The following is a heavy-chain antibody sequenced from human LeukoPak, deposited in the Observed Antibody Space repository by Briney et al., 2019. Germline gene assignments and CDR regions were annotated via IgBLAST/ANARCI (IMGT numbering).Heavy chain of an antibody. CDR3: ASPRTYYYDSSGYDFDY. V-gene: IGHV1-2*02. Sequence: ASVKVSRKASGYTFTGYYMHRVRQAPGQGLEWMGWINPNSGGTNYAQKFQGRVTMTRDTSISTAYMELSRLRSDDTAVYYCASPRTYYYDSSGYDFDYWGQGTLVTVSS. CDR1: GYTFTGYY. J-gene: IGHJ4*02. CDR2: INPNSGGT. D-gene: IGHD3-22*01.